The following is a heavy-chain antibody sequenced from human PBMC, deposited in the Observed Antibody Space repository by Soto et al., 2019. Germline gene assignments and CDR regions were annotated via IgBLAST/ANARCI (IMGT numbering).Heavy chain of an antibody. D-gene: IGHD3-10*01. CDR2: IYQSGSI. CDR1: SGSISSTNW. V-gene: IGHV4-4*02. Sequence: QVQLQESGPGLVKPSGTLSLTCTVSSGSISSTNWWSWVRQPPGKGLEWIGEIYQSGSINYNPSLNSRVTISVGKSQDPFSLALDSVTAADTAVYFCGRALRGFSAFDIWGQGTLVTVSS. CDR3: GRALRGFSAFDI. J-gene: IGHJ3*02.